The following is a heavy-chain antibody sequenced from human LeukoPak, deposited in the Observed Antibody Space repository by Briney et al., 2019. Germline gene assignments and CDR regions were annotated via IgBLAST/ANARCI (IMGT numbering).Heavy chain of an antibody. D-gene: IGHD6-13*01. CDR1: GFTFSSYG. CDR2: IWYDGSNK. J-gene: IGHJ4*02. CDR3: ARYSSSWYWYYFDY. Sequence: GGSLRLSCAASGFTFSSYGMHWVRQAPGKGLEWVAVIWYDGSNKYYADSVKGRFTISRDNSKNTLYLQMNSLRAEDTAVYYCARYSSSWYWYYFDYWGQGTLATVSS. V-gene: IGHV3-33*01.